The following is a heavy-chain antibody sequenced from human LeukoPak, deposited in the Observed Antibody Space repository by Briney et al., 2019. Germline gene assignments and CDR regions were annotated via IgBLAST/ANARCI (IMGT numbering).Heavy chain of an antibody. J-gene: IGHJ5*01. CDR2: ITPLLDKA. Sequence: SVKVSCKASGGSFNSYIPSWVRQAPGQGLEWMGRITPLLDKADYAQKFQGRITITADSSTSTAYMELSSLRSDDTAVYYCARDRVAISVAGFDSWGQGTLVIVSS. D-gene: IGHD6-19*01. CDR1: GGSFNSYI. V-gene: IGHV1-69*08. CDR3: ARDRVAISVAGFDS.